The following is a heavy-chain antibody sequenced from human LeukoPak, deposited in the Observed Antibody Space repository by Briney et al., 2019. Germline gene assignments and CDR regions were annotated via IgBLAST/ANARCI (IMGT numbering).Heavy chain of an antibody. CDR3: ARQRDDYVCGNYPEIGDF. J-gene: IGHJ4*02. D-gene: IGHD3-16*02. Sequence: GESLKISCKGFGYSFSTYWIGWVRQMPGKGLEWMGVVYPGDSDTRYSPSFQGQITISADKSISTAYLQWRSLKASDTAMYYCARQRDDYVCGNYPEIGDFWGQGTLVTVSS. CDR1: GYSFSTYW. V-gene: IGHV5-51*01. CDR2: VYPGDSDT.